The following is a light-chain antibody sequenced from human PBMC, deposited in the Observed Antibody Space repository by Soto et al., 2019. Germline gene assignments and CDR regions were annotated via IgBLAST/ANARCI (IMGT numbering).Light chain of an antibody. V-gene: IGLV2-8*01. Sequence: QSVLTQPPSASGSPGQSVTISCTGTSSDVGGYNYVSWYQQHPGKAPKLVIYEVTKRPSGVPDHFSGSRSGNTASLTVSGLQAEDEADYYCSSYAGSNNFVVFGGGTKVTVL. CDR3: SSYAGSNNFVV. CDR1: SSDVGGYNY. CDR2: EVT. J-gene: IGLJ2*01.